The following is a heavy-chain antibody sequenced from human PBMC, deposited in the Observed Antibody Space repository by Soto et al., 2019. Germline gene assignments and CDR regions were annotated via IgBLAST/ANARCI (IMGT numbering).Heavy chain of an antibody. J-gene: IGHJ4*02. CDR3: ARYNSYAIDY. CDR2: IHYSGTT. D-gene: IGHD2-8*01. V-gene: IGHV4-61*08. CDR1: GYSITAGGYY. Sequence: SETLSLTCFVSGYSITAGGYYWSWIRQPPGKGLEWIANIHYSGTTNYNPSLASRVTLSVDTSKNQFSLKMTSVTAADRAMYFCARYNSYAIDYWGRGTLVTVSS.